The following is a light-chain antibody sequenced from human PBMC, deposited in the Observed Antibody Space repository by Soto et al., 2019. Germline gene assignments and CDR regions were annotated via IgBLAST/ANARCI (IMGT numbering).Light chain of an antibody. CDR3: QQYGSSPIT. J-gene: IGKJ5*01. Sequence: DILLTKSTGTLSLSPGESATLSCRPSQSVSNNYLAWYQQKPGQAPRLLIYVASNRATGIPDRFSGSGSGTDFTLTIIRLDPEDFAVYYCQQYGSSPITFGQGTRLEI. CDR1: QSVSNNY. V-gene: IGKV3-20*01. CDR2: VAS.